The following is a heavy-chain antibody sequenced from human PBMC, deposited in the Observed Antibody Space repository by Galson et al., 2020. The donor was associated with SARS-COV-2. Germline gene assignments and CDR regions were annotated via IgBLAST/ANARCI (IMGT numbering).Heavy chain of an antibody. CDR2: ISYDGSNK. V-gene: IGHV3-30-3*01. CDR1: GFTFSSYA. CDR3: ARPTSGSYLSPFDY. Sequence: GESLKISCAASGFTFSSYAMHWVRQAPGKGLEWVAVISYDGSNKYYADSVKGRFTISRDNSKNTLYLQMNSLRAEDTAVYYCARPTSGSYLSPFDYWGQGTLGTVSS. D-gene: IGHD1-26*01. J-gene: IGHJ4*02.